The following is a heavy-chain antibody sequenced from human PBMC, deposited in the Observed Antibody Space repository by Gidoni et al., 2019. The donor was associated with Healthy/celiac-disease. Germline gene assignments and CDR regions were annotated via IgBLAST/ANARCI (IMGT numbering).Heavy chain of an antibody. Sequence: QVQLVQSGAEVKKPGASVKVSCKTSGYTFTSNGISWVRQAPGRGLEWMGWISTHKGDTNYAQRLQGRVTVTTDTSTSTAYMELRSLRFDDTAVYYCARDKMYTFDIWGQGTMVTVSS. V-gene: IGHV1-18*01. CDR1: GYTFTSNG. J-gene: IGHJ3*02. CDR3: ARDKMYTFDI. D-gene: IGHD1-1*01. CDR2: ISTHKGDT.